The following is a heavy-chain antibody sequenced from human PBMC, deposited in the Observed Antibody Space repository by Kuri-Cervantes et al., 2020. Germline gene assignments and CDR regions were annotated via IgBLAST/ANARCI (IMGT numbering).Heavy chain of an antibody. CDR2: ISGSGGST. D-gene: IGHD4-23*01. J-gene: IGHJ4*02. CDR1: GLIFSSYA. CDR3: AKDRLRWPSDFDY. V-gene: IGHV3-23*01. Sequence: GGSLRLSCAASGLIFSSYAMAWVRQAPGKGLEWVSAISGSGGSTYYADSVKGRFTISRDNSKNTLYLQMNSLRAEDTAVYYCAKDRLRWPSDFDYWGQGTLVTVSS.